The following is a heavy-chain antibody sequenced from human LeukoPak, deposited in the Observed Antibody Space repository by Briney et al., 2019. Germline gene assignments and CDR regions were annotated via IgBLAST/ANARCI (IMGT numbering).Heavy chain of an antibody. J-gene: IGHJ6*03. Sequence: PSETLSLTCAVYGGSFSGYYWSWIRQPPGKGLEWIGEINHSGSTNYNPSLKSRVTISVDTSKNQFSLKPSSVTAADTAAYYCARGLYYYDSSGYYPSIPYYYYYYMDVWGKGTTVTVSS. V-gene: IGHV4-34*01. CDR1: GGSFSGYY. D-gene: IGHD3-22*01. CDR2: INHSGST. CDR3: ARGLYYYDSSGYYPSIPYYYYYYMDV.